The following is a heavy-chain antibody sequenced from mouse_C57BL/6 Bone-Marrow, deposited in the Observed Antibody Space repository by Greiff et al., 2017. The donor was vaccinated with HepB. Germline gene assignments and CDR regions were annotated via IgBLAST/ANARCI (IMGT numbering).Heavy chain of an antibody. J-gene: IGHJ3*01. V-gene: IGHV7-1*01. D-gene: IGHD1-1*01. CDR1: GFTFSDFY. CDR2: GRNKANDYTT. CDR3: ARDADYYGSRTWFAY. Sequence: EVHLVESGGGLVQSGRSLRLSCATSGFTFSDFYMEWVRQAPGKGLEWIAAGRNKANDYTTEYSASVKGRFIVSRDTSQSILYLQMNALRAEDTAIYYCARDADYYGSRTWFAYWGQGTLVTVSA.